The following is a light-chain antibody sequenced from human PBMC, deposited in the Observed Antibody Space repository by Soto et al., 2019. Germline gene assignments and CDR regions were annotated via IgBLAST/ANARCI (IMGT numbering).Light chain of an antibody. Sequence: FMLTQPHSVSESPGKTVIISCTRSSGSIASNYVQWFQQRPGSAPTTIIYEDNLRPSGVPDRFSGSIDSSSNSASLTISGLKTEDEADYYCHSFDTRNQIFGGGTKLTVL. CDR2: EDN. V-gene: IGLV6-57*03. J-gene: IGLJ2*01. CDR3: HSFDTRNQI. CDR1: SGSIASNY.